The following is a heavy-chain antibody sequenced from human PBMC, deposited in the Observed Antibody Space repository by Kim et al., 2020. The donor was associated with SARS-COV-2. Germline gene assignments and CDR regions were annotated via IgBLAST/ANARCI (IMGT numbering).Heavy chain of an antibody. D-gene: IGHD6-6*01. CDR3: GREEYTGSSPDY. J-gene: IGHJ4*02. Sequence: YPDSVQSRFTTSRDNAKSTLYLQMTSLRAADTAVYYCGREEYTGSSPDYWGQGTLVTVSS. V-gene: IGHV3-74*01.